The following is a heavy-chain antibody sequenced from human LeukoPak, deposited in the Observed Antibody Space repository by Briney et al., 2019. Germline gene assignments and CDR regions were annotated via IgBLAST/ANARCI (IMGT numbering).Heavy chain of an antibody. Sequence: AGGSLRLSCAASGVTFSSYWMSWVRQAPGKGLEWVANIKQDGSEIYYVDSVKGRFTISRDNAKNSLYLQMNSLRAEDTAVYYCARDNGRQWLVRGTDAFDIWGQGTMVTVSS. J-gene: IGHJ3*02. CDR1: GVTFSSYW. CDR3: ARDNGRQWLVRGTDAFDI. V-gene: IGHV3-7*01. D-gene: IGHD6-19*01. CDR2: IKQDGSEI.